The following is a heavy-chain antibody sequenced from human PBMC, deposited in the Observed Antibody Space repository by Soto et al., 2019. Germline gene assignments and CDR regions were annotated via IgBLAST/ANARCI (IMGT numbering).Heavy chain of an antibody. J-gene: IGHJ6*02. D-gene: IGHD2-2*01. V-gene: IGHV3-48*03. CDR3: ARTRQYCKRTRCTGMDV. CDR1: GFIFSEYE. Sequence: EVQLVESGGGLVQPGGSLRLSCAASGFIFSEYEMNWVRHAPGKVLEWVSYISTSGSTIYYVESMQGRFTISRDNAKNSLYLQMNGLRAEDTAVDYCARTRQYCKRTRCTGMDVWGQGTTVTVSS. CDR2: ISTSGSTI.